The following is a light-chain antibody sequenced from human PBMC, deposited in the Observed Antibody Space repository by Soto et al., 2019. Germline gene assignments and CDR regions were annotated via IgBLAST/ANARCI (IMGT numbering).Light chain of an antibody. CDR3: AAWDDSSLSGSRV. CDR2: NNN. CDR1: SSNIGTNT. J-gene: IGLJ1*01. Sequence: QSVLTQPPSASGTPGQRVTISCSGSSSNIGTNTVNWYQHLPGTAPKLLIYNNNQRPSGVPDRFSGSKSGTSASLAISGLQSEDEADSYCAAWDDSSLSGSRVFGTGTKLTVL. V-gene: IGLV1-44*01.